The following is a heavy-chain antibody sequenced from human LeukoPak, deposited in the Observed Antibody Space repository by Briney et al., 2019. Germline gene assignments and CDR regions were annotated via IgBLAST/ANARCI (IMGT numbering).Heavy chain of an antibody. Sequence: PGGSLRLSCAASGFTFSSYAMHWVRQAPGKGLEWVAVISYDGSNKYYADSVKGRFTISRDNSKNTLCLQMNSLRAEDTAVYYCARDLGWEPTWGQGTLVTVSS. J-gene: IGHJ4*02. CDR1: GFTFSSYA. CDR2: ISYDGSNK. V-gene: IGHV3-30-3*01. D-gene: IGHD1-26*01. CDR3: ARDLGWEPT.